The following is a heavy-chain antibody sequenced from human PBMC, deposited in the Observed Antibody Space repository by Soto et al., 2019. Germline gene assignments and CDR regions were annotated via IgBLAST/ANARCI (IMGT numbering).Heavy chain of an antibody. CDR1: GFTFSSYA. Sequence: GGSLRLSCAASGFTFSSYAMSWVRQAPGKGLEWVSAISGSGGSTYYADSVKGRLTISRDNSKNTPYLQMNSLIAEDTAVYYCAKGGPYGDYPYYYYMDVWGKGTTVTVSS. D-gene: IGHD4-17*01. CDR3: AKGGPYGDYPYYYYMDV. V-gene: IGHV3-23*01. CDR2: ISGSGGST. J-gene: IGHJ6*03.